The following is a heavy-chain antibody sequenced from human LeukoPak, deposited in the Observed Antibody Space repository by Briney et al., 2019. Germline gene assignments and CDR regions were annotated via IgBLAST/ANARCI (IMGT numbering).Heavy chain of an antibody. J-gene: IGHJ4*02. CDR2: ISYDGSNK. CDR1: GFTFSSYA. CDR3: AREGPCYDSSGYYYELHFDY. D-gene: IGHD3-22*01. V-gene: IGHV3-30-3*01. Sequence: GRSLRLSCAASGFTFSSYAMHWVRQAPGKGLEWVAVISYDGSNKYYADSVKGRFTISRDNSKNTLYLQMNSLRAEDTAVYYCAREGPCYDSSGYYYELHFDYWGQGTLVTVSS.